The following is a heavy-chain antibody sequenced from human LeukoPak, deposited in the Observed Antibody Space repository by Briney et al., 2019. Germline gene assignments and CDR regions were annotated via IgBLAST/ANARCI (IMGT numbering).Heavy chain of an antibody. J-gene: IGHJ3*02. V-gene: IGHV4-39*07. D-gene: IGHD4-17*01. CDR3: TREYGFMTTVFHAFDI. CDR1: GFSISSSSNY. Sequence: PSETLSLTCTVSGFSISSSSNYWGWIRQPPGKGLQWIASMYYSGSTYYNPSLKSRVTISVDTSKNQFSLKLSSVTAADTAIYYCTREYGFMTTVFHAFDIWGQGTMVTVSS. CDR2: MYYSGST.